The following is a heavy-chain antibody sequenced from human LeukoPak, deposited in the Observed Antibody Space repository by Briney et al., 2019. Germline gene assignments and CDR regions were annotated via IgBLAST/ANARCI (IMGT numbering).Heavy chain of an antibody. CDR3: DTAVYYCAREAGDGGPTTLDY. Sequence: GGSLRLSCAASGFTFSSYVMHWVRQAPGKGLEYVSAISSNGGSTYYANSVKGRFTISRDNSKNTLYLQMNSLRGEDTAVRGEDTAVYYCAREAGDGGPTTLDYWGQGTLVTVSS. CDR2: ISSNGGST. J-gene: IGHJ4*02. CDR1: GFTFSSYV. V-gene: IGHV3-64*01. D-gene: IGHD1-26*01.